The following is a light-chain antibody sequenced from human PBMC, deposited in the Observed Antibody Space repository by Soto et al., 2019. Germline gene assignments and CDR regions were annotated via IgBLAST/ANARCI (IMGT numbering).Light chain of an antibody. V-gene: IGKV1-39*01. CDR1: QSISTY. CDR2: SAS. J-gene: IGKJ5*01. Sequence: DIPMTQSPSSLSASVGDRVTITCRASQSISTYVHWYQQKRGQAPKLLIYSASSLQSGVPSRFSGSGSGTEFTHTISSLQAEDFEIYYCRQTLRSGITFGQGTRL. CDR3: RQTLRSGIT.